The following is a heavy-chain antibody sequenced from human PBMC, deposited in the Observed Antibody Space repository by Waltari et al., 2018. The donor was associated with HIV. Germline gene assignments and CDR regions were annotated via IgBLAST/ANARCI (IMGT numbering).Heavy chain of an antibody. D-gene: IGHD6-13*01. J-gene: IGHJ6*02. CDR2: LNHAGAT. Sequence: QVRLQEWGTGVLKPSETLSLSCAMYDGSFIGYYWTWIRQSPGRGLQWIGELNHAGATNYNPSLRSRLIFSIDTSKKQFYMKLTSVTVADTATYFCARGYAAAAPYFGLDVWGQGTTVTVSS. V-gene: IGHV4-34*01. CDR1: DGSFIGYY. CDR3: ARGYAAAAPYFGLDV.